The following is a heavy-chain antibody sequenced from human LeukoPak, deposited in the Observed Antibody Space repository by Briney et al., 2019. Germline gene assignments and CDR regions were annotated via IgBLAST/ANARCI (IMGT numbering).Heavy chain of an antibody. CDR2: ILSDGSKE. Sequence: GGSLRLSCAASGFTFSSYGMHWVRQAPGKGLEWVAVILSDGSKEFYTDSVKGRFTISRDNSKNTLYLQMNSLTAEDTAVYYCARDLSSSISCYSYWGQGTLVTVSS. CDR3: ARDLSSSISCYSY. D-gene: IGHD2-2*01. V-gene: IGHV3-33*01. CDR1: GFTFSSYG. J-gene: IGHJ4*02.